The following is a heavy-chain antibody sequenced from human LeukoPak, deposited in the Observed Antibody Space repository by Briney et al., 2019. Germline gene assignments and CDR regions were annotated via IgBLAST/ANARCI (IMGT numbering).Heavy chain of an antibody. J-gene: IGHJ4*02. CDR1: GGSFSGYY. D-gene: IGHD3-22*01. CDR3: ARHGGRSYYYDSSGYRN. CDR2: INHSGST. V-gene: IGHV4-34*01. Sequence: PSETLSLTCAVYGGSFSGYYWSWIRQPPGKGLEWIGEINHSGSTNYNPSLKSRVTISVDTSKNQFSLKLSSVTAADTAVYYCARHGGRSYYYDSSGYRNWGQGTLVTVSS.